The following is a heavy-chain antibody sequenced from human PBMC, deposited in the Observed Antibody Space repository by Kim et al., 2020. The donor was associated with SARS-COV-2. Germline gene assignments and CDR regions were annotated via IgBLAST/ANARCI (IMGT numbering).Heavy chain of an antibody. J-gene: IGHJ4*02. CDR3: ARDPPLVTTMYYFDY. D-gene: IGHD4-17*01. CDR1: GFTFSSYG. Sequence: GGSLRLSCAASGFTFSSYGMHWVRQAPGKGLEWVAVIWYDGSNKYYADSVKGRFTISRDNSKNTLYLQMNSLRAEDTAVYYCARDPPLVTTMYYFDYWGQGTLVTVSS. V-gene: IGHV3-33*01. CDR2: IWYDGSNK.